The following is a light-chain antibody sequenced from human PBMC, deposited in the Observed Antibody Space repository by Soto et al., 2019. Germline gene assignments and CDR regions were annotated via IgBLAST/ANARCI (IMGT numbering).Light chain of an antibody. CDR1: QSITSE. V-gene: IGKV3-15*01. CDR2: GAS. Sequence: EIVMTQSPATLSVSPGETATLSCRASQSITSELAWYQQKPGQPPRLLIYGASTRATGVPARFTGSGSGSEFNLTISGLQSEDFAVYYCQQGHNWPLTFGQGTRLEI. J-gene: IGKJ2*01. CDR3: QQGHNWPLT.